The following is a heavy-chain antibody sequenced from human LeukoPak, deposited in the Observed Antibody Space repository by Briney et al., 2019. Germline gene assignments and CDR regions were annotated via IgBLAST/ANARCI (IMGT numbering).Heavy chain of an antibody. D-gene: IGHD5-18*01. V-gene: IGHV3-20*04. J-gene: IGHJ4*02. CDR2: INWNGGST. CDR1: GFTFDDYD. CDR3: ARDGLVDTSMGAGY. Sequence: PGGSLRLSCAASGFTFDDYDLSWVRQAPGKGLEWVSGINWNGGSTGYADSVKGRFTISRDNAKNSLYLQMNSLRAEDTALYYCARDGLVDTSMGAGYWGQGTLVTVSS.